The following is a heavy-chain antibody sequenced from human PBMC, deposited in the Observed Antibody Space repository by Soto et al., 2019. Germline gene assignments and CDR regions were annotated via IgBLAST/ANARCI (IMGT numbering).Heavy chain of an antibody. V-gene: IGHV2-5*02. J-gene: IGHJ4*02. CDR2: IYWDDDK. CDR3: AHRVLRTVFGLVTTTAIYFDF. CDR1: GFSLTTSGVG. D-gene: IGHD3-3*01. Sequence: QITLNESGPTQVKPRQTLTLTCTFSGFSLTTSGVGVGWIRQSPGKAPEWLAPIYWDDDKRYSPSLKSRLTITKDTPKNQVVLTMADLDPADTATYYCAHRVLRTVFGLVTTTAIYFDFWGQGTPGAVSS.